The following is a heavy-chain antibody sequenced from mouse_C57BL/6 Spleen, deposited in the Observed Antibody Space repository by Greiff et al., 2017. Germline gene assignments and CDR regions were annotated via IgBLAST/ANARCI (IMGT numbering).Heavy chain of an antibody. CDR1: GYTFTSYA. V-gene: IGHV1-64*01. CDR3: ARGDWYYAMDY. J-gene: IGHJ4*01. Sequence: QVHVMQSGAELVKPGASVKLSCKASGYTFTSYAMHWVKQRPGTGLEWIGKIHPNSGCTNYNEKFKSKATLTVDNTTSTAYMQLSSLTSEDSAVYYCARGDWYYAMDYWGQGTSVTVSS. CDR2: IHPNSGCT.